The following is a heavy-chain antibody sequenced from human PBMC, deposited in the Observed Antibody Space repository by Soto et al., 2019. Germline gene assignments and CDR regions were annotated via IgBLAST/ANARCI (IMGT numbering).Heavy chain of an antibody. D-gene: IGHD6-19*01. CDR1: GFTFSSYA. J-gene: IGHJ6*02. V-gene: IGHV3-64D*06. CDR2: ISSNGGST. Sequence: PGGSLRLSCSASGFTFSSYAMHWVRQAPGKGLEYVSAISSNGGSTYYADSVKGRFTISRDNSKNTLYLQMSSLRAEDTAVYYCVKERKGGYSGGWYGRPKDYGMDVWGQGTAVTVSS. CDR3: VKERKGGYSGGWYGRPKDYGMDV.